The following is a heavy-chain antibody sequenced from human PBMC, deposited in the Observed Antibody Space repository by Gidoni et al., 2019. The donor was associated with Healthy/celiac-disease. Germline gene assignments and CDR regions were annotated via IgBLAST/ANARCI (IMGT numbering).Heavy chain of an antibody. CDR1: GFTFSSYW. J-gene: IGHJ6*03. Sequence: LRLSCAASGFTFSSYWMSWVRQAPGKGLEWVANIKQDGSEKYYVDSVKGRFTISRDNAKNSMYLQMNSLRAEDTSVYYCARDPFEVVAATYYSYYYMDVWGKGTTVTVSS. CDR3: ARDPFEVVAATYYSYYYMDV. V-gene: IGHV3-7*03. CDR2: IKQDGSEK. D-gene: IGHD2-15*01.